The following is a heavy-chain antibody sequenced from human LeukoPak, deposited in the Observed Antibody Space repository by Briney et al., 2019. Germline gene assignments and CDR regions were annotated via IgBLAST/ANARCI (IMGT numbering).Heavy chain of an antibody. D-gene: IGHD6-13*01. CDR2: INSDGTST. J-gene: IGHJ4*02. V-gene: IGHV3-74*01. Sequence: GGSLRLSCAASGFTFSSYWMNWVRQAPGKGLVWVSRINSDGTSTDYADSAKGRFTISRDNAKNTLYLQMNSLRAEDTAVYYCARMGYLDYWGQGTLVTVPS. CDR3: ARMGYLDY. CDR1: GFTFSSYW.